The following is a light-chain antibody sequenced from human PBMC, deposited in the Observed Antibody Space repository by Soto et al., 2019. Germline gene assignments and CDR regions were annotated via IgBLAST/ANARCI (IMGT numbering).Light chain of an antibody. CDR3: SLYTTDSTYV. CDR1: SSDFGSYNR. J-gene: IGLJ1*01. V-gene: IGLV2-18*01. CDR2: EVS. Sequence: QSLLTQPPSVSGSPGQSVTISCTGTSSDFGSYNRVSWYQRPPGTGPKLVIYEVSNRPSGIPDRFSGSKSGNTASLTISGLQAEDEAEYYCSLYTTDSTYVFGTGTKVTVL.